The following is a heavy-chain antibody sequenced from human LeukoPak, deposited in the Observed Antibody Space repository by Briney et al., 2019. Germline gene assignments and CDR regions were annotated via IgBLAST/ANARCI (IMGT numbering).Heavy chain of an antibody. Sequence: SETLSLTCAVSGYSISSDYYWGWIRQPPGKGLEWIGTIYHSGSTSYNPSLKSRVTISIDTSKKQFSLKLSSVTAADTAVYYCARAYYSNIYYYYYYMDVWGKGTTVTVSS. V-gene: IGHV4-38-2*01. CDR1: GYSISSDYY. J-gene: IGHJ6*03. CDR3: ARAYYSNIYYYYYYMDV. D-gene: IGHD4-11*01. CDR2: IYHSGST.